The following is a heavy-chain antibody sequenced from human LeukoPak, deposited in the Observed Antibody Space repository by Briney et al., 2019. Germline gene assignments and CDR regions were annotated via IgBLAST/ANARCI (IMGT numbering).Heavy chain of an antibody. CDR1: RGSFSGYY. V-gene: IGHV4-34*01. CDR2: INHSGST. J-gene: IGHJ5*02. D-gene: IGHD6-19*01. Sequence: SETLSLTCAVYRGSFSGYYWSWIRQPPGKGLEWIGEINHSGSTNYNPSLKSRVTISVDTSKNQFSLKLSSVTAADTAVYYCARYSSGLNWFDPWGQGTLVTVSS. CDR3: ARYSSGLNWFDP.